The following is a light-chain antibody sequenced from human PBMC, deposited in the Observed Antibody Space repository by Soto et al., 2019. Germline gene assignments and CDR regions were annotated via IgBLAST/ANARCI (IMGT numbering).Light chain of an antibody. CDR1: QSISSW. CDR3: QQNYGTPGT. J-gene: IGKJ1*01. V-gene: IGKV1-5*01. Sequence: DIQMTQSPSTLSASVGDRVTITWRASQSISSWLAWYQQKLGRAPRLLIYDASSLESGVPSRFSGSGSGTEFTLTISSLQPEDFATYYCQQNYGTPGTFGQGTKVDIK. CDR2: DAS.